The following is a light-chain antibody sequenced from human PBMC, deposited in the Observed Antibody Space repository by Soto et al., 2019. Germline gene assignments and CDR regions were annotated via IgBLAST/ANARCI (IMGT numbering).Light chain of an antibody. CDR1: SSDVGGYDY. CDR3: SSYTSSTTVI. V-gene: IGLV2-14*03. J-gene: IGLJ2*01. CDR2: DVT. Sequence: QSARTQPASVSGSPGRSITIPCMGTSSDVGGYDYVSWYQQHPGKAPKLMIYDVTNRPSGVSNRFSGSKSGNTASLTISGLQAEDEADYYCSSYTSSTTVIFGGGTKVPVL.